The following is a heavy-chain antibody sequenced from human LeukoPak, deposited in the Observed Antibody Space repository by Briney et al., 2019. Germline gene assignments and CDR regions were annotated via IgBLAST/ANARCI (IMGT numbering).Heavy chain of an antibody. Sequence: SETLYLTCTVSGGSISSSSYYWGWIRQPPGKGLEWIGSIYYSGSTYYNPSLKSRVTISVDTSKNQFSLKLSSVTAADAAVYYFVSVYYPNFDYGAQEPRVPVPS. V-gene: IGHV4-39*01. CDR1: GGSISSSSYY. D-gene: IGHD3-22*01. J-gene: IGHJ4*02. CDR3: VSVYYPNFDY. CDR2: IYYSGST.